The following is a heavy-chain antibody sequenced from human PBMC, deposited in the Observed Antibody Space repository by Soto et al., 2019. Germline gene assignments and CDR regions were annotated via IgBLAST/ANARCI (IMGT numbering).Heavy chain of an antibody. CDR3: ARSMIAVAGTKRLSSPSDY. CDR2: ISYDGSNK. CDR1: GFTFSSYA. V-gene: IGHV3-30-3*01. Sequence: GGSLRLSCAASGFTFSSYAMHWVRQAPGKGLEWVAVISYDGSNKYYADSVKGRFTISRDNSKNTLYLQMNSLRAEDTAVYYCARSMIAVAGTKRLSSPSDYWGQGTLVTVSS. D-gene: IGHD6-19*01. J-gene: IGHJ4*02.